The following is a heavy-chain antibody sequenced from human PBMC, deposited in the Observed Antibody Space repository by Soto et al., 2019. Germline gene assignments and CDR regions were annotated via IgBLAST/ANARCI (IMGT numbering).Heavy chain of an antibody. D-gene: IGHD2-2*01. CDR1: GYTFTSYD. CDR2: MNPNSGNT. V-gene: IGHV1-8*01. CDR3: ARGHRFVVVPAAPMTYWFDP. Sequence: ASVKVSCKASGYTFTSYDINWVRQATGQGLKWMGRMNPNSGNTGYAQKFQGRVTMTRNTSISTAYMELSSLRSEDTAVYYCARGHRFVVVPAAPMTYWFDPWGQGTLVTVSS. J-gene: IGHJ5*02.